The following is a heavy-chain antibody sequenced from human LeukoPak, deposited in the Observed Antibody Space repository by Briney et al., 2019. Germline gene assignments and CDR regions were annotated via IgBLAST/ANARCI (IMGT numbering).Heavy chain of an antibody. Sequence: SETLSLTCTVSGGSISSYYWSWIRQPPGKGLEWIGYIYYSGSTNYNPSLKSRVTISVDTSKNQFSLKLSSVTAADTAVYYCARYAYSSGYYYLDYWGQGILVTVSS. CDR3: ARYAYSSGYYYLDY. CDR2: IYYSGST. J-gene: IGHJ4*02. V-gene: IGHV4-59*01. D-gene: IGHD3-22*01. CDR1: GGSISSYY.